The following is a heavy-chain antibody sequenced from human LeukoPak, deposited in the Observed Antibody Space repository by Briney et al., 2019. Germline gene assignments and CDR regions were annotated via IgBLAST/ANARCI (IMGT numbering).Heavy chain of an antibody. D-gene: IGHD1-26*01. CDR1: GGSISSYY. Sequence: SETLSLTCTVSGGSISSYYWGWIRQPPGKGLEWIGNIYYTGSTYYNVSLNSRVTISIDTSKNLFSLRLNSMTAADTAVYYCAKSGGYGLIDKWGQGTLVTVSS. CDR2: IYYTGST. J-gene: IGHJ4*02. V-gene: IGHV4-59*04. CDR3: AKSGGYGLIDK.